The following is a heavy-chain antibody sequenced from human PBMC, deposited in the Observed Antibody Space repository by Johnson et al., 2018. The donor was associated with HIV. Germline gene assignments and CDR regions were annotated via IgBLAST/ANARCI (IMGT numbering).Heavy chain of an antibody. V-gene: IGHV3-20*04. CDR2: INWNGGST. J-gene: IGHJ3*02. CDR1: GFNFDDYG. D-gene: IGHD3-22*01. CDR3: AMGYYDSRGSDAYDI. Sequence: VQLVESGGGVVRPGGSLRLSCAASGFNFDDYGMTWVRQAPGKGLEWVSGINWNGGSTGYADSVKGRFTISRDNAKNSLYLQMNSLRAEDTALYYCAMGYYDSRGSDAYDIWGLGTMVTVSS.